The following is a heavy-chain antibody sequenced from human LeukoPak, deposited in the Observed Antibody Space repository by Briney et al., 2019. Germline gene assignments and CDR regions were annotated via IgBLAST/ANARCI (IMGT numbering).Heavy chain of an antibody. D-gene: IGHD3-22*01. CDR3: AKHYYDSSAYYPHFDY. J-gene: IGHJ4*02. CDR1: GFTFSSYA. V-gene: IGHV3-23*01. Sequence: GGSLRLSSTASGFTFSSYAMNWVRQAPGKGLEWVSGISGSAGSTYYADSVKGRFTISRDNSKNTLSLQMNSLRAEDTAVYYCAKHYYDSSAYYPHFDYWGQGTLVTVSS. CDR2: ISGSAGST.